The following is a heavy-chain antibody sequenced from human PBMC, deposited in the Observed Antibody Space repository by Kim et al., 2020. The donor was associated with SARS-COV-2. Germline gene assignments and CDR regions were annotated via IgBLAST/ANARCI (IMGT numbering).Heavy chain of an antibody. CDR3: TRPWYDSSGYYWDGMDV. Sequence: GGSLRLSCAASGFTFSGSAMHWVRQASGKGLVWGGWIRGEADSYATAYAASVKGRFTISRDDSKNTAYLQMNSLKTEDTAVYYCTRPWYDSSGYYWDGMDVWGQGTTVTVSS. CDR1: GFTFSGSA. D-gene: IGHD3-22*01. CDR2: IRGEADSYAT. V-gene: IGHV3-73*01. J-gene: IGHJ6*02.